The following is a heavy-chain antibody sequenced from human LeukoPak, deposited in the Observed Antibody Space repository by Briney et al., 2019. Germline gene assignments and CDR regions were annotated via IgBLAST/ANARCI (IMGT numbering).Heavy chain of an antibody. Sequence: SETLSLTCTVSGGSISSYYWSWIRQPPGKGLEWIGYIYYSGSTNYNPSLKSRVTISVDTSKNQFSLKLSSVTAADTAVYYCASALRLGELSSFDYWGQGTLVTASS. CDR3: ASALRLGELSSFDY. D-gene: IGHD3-16*02. CDR1: GGSISSYY. V-gene: IGHV4-59*08. J-gene: IGHJ4*02. CDR2: IYYSGST.